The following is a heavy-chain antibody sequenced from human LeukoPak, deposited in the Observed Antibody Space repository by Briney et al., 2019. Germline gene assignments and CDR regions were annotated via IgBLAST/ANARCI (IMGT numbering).Heavy chain of an antibody. CDR2: INHSGST. V-gene: IGHV4-34*01. J-gene: IGHJ4*02. CDR3: ARGRSSSRYERPTFDY. Sequence: SETLSLTCAVYGGSFSGYYWSWIRQPPGKGLEWIGEINHSGSTNYNPSLKSRVTISVDTSKNQFSLKLSSVTAADTAVYYCARGRSSSRYERPTFDYWGQGTLVTVSS. CDR1: GGSFSGYY. D-gene: IGHD6-13*01.